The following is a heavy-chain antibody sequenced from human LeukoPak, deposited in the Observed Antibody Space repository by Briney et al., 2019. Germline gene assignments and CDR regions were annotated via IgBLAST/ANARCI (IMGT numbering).Heavy chain of an antibody. V-gene: IGHV4-4*02. CDR1: GFTFSSYSM. Sequence: SLRLSCAASGFTFSSYSMNWVRQAPGKGLEWIGEIYHSGSTNYNPSLKSRVTISVDKSKNQFSLKLSSVTAADTAVYYCARPAPRSNDFWSGYYAFDIWGQGTMVTVSS. D-gene: IGHD3-3*01. CDR3: ARPAPRSNDFWSGYYAFDI. CDR2: IYHSGST. J-gene: IGHJ3*02.